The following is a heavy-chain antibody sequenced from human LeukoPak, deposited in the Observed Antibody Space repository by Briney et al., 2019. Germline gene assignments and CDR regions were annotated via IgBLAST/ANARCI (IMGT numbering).Heavy chain of an antibody. Sequence: ASVKVSCKAFGYTFTSNYMHWVRQAPGQGLEWMGWINPNSGGTNYAQKFQGRVTMTRDTSISTAYMELSRLRSDDTAVYYCARARGYCSSTSCYYYYYMDVWGKGTTVTISS. CDR2: INPNSGGT. CDR1: GYTFTSNY. J-gene: IGHJ6*03. CDR3: ARARGYCSSTSCYYYYYMDV. V-gene: IGHV1-2*02. D-gene: IGHD2-2*01.